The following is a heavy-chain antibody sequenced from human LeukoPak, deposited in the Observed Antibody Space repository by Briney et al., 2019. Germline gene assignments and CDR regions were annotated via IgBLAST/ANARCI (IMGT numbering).Heavy chain of an antibody. Sequence: PSETLSLTCTVSGGSISSSSYFWGWIRQPPGKVLEWIASIFYNGNTYYNPSLKSRVTISVDTSKNQFSLGLSSVTAADTAIYYCARMEVVWFGESGELNWFDPWGQGTLVTVSS. CDR1: GGSISSSSYF. V-gene: IGHV4-39*07. D-gene: IGHD3-10*01. J-gene: IGHJ5*02. CDR2: IFYNGNT. CDR3: ARMEVVWFGESGELNWFDP.